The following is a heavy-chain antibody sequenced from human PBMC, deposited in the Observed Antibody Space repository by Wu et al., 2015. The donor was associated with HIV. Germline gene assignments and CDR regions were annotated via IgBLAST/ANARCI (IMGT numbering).Heavy chain of an antibody. D-gene: IGHD1-26*01. CDR1: GGTFSSYA. CDR2: IIPIFGTA. Sequence: QVQLVQSGAEVKKPGSSVRVSCKASGGTFSSYAISWVRQAPGQGLEWMGRIIPIFGTANYAQKFQGRVTITAGESTSTAYMELSSLRSEDTAVYYCASPWGVGATTDCAFDIWGQGTMVTVSS. CDR3: ASPWGVGATTDCAFDI. V-gene: IGHV1-69*13. J-gene: IGHJ3*02.